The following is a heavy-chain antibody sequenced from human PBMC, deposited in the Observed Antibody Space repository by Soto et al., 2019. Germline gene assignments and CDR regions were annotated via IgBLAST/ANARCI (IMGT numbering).Heavy chain of an antibody. CDR1: GGTFSSYA. V-gene: IGHV1-69*01. D-gene: IGHD2-15*01. CDR2: IIPIFGTA. Sequence: QVQLVQSGAEVKKPGSSVKVSCKASGGTFSSYAISWVRQAPGQGLEWMGGIIPIFGTANYAQKFQGRVTITADESTSTAYMELSSLRSEDTAVYYCARDALGYCSGGSCPTHYGMDVGGQGTTVTVSS. J-gene: IGHJ6*02. CDR3: ARDALGYCSGGSCPTHYGMDV.